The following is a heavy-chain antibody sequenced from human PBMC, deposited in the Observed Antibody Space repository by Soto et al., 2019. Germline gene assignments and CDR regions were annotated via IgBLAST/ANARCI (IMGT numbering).Heavy chain of an antibody. V-gene: IGHV1-8*01. Sequence: VQLVQSGAEVKKPGASVKVSCKASGYTFTSYAINLVRQATGQGIEWMGWMNPNSGNTGYAQKFQGRVTMTRNTSISTAYMELSSLRSEDTSVYYCARERAVAGFDDWGQGTLVTVSS. J-gene: IGHJ4*02. CDR1: GYTFTSYA. CDR3: ARERAVAGFDD. D-gene: IGHD6-19*01. CDR2: MNPNSGNT.